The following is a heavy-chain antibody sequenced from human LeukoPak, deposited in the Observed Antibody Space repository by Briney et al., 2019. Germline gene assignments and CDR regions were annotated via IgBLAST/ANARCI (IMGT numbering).Heavy chain of an antibody. CDR1: GFTFSSYS. D-gene: IGHD2-15*01. V-gene: IGHV3-21*01. CDR3: ARDLFLGYCSGGSCSERYFQH. Sequence: GGSLRLSCSASGFTFSSYSMNWVRQAPGKGLEWVSSISSSSSYIYYADSVKGRFTISRDNAKNSLYLQMNSLRAEDTAVYYCARDLFLGYCSGGSCSERYFQHGGQGTLVTVSS. J-gene: IGHJ1*01. CDR2: ISSSSSYI.